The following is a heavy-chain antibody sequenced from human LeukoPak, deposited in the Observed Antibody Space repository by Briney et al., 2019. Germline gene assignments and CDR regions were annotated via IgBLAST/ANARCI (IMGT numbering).Heavy chain of an antibody. Sequence: ASVKASCKASGYTFTGYYMHWVRQAPGQGLEWMGWINPNSGGTNYAQKFQGRVTMTRDTSISTAYMELSRLRSDDTAVYYCARDGCSGWCSGYDYWGQGTLVTVSS. J-gene: IGHJ4*02. CDR1: GYTFTGYY. D-gene: IGHD6-19*01. CDR3: ARDGCSGWCSGYDY. V-gene: IGHV1-2*02. CDR2: INPNSGGT.